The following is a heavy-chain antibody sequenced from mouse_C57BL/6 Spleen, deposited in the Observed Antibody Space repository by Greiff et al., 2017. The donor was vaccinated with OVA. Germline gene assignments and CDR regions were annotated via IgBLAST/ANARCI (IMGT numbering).Heavy chain of an antibody. CDR1: GYTFTSYW. V-gene: IGHV1-53*01. CDR3: ARGWLEGYYFDY. J-gene: IGHJ2*01. Sequence: QVQLQQPGTELVKPGASVKLSCKASGYTFTSYWMHWVKQRPGQGLEWIGNINPSNGGTNYNEKFKSKATLTVDKSSSTAYMQRSSLTSEDSAVYYCARGWLEGYYFDYWGQGTTLTVSS. CDR2: INPSNGGT. D-gene: IGHD2-3*01.